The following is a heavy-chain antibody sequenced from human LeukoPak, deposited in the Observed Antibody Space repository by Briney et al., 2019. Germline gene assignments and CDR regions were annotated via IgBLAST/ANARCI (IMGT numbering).Heavy chain of an antibody. CDR1: GFSFNTYW. J-gene: IGHJ4*02. V-gene: IGHV3-7*01. D-gene: IGHD2-2*01. CDR3: ATSRGYCSSTSCYHPDY. CDR2: IKEDGSDK. Sequence: PGGSLRLSCAVSGFSFNTYWMNWVRQAPGEGLEWVANIKEDGSDKYYVDSVKGRFTISRDNSKNTLYLQMNSLRAEDTAVYYCATSRGYCSSTSCYHPDYWGQGTLVTVSS.